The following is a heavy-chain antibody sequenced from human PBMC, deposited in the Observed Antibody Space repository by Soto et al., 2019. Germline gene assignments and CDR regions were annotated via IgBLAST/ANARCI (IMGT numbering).Heavy chain of an antibody. CDR1: GDSVSSESHY. D-gene: IGHD3-22*01. V-gene: IGHV4-61*01. Sequence: SETLSLTCTVSGDSVSSESHYWSWIRQTPGKGLEWIGYIYYTGSTNYNPSLKGRVTMSVDTSSDQLSLRLRSVTRADTAVYYCASSTFFPDSRGYHFKLLDSWGQGTLVTVSS. CDR3: ASSTFFPDSRGYHFKLLDS. CDR2: IYYTGST. J-gene: IGHJ4*02.